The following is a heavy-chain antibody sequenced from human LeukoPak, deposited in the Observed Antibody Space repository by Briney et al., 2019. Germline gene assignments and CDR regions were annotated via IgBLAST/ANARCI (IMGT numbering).Heavy chain of an antibody. D-gene: IGHD3-10*01. CDR2: IHHSGST. V-gene: IGHV4-34*01. J-gene: IGHJ4*02. CDR3: ARGLRTMVRGVIPNY. Sequence: PSETLSLTCAVYGGSFSASYWSLIRQPPGKGLEWIGEIHHSGSTNYNPSLKSRVTISVDTSKNQFSLKLSSVTAADTAVYYCARGLRTMVRGVIPNYWGQGTLVTVSS. CDR1: GGSFSASY.